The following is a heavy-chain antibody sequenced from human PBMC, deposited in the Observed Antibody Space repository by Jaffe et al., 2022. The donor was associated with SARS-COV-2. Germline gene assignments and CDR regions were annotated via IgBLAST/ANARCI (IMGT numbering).Heavy chain of an antibody. D-gene: IGHD3-22*01. Sequence: QVQLVESGGGVVQPGRSLRLSCAASGFTFSSYAMHWVRQAPGKGLEWVAVISYDGSNKYYADSVKGRFTISRDNSKNTLYLQMNSLRAEDTAVYYCARDPTPEYYYDSSGNGGVGYWGQGTLVTVSS. V-gene: IGHV3-30*04. CDR1: GFTFSSYA. J-gene: IGHJ4*02. CDR2: ISYDGSNK. CDR3: ARDPTPEYYYDSSGNGGVGY.